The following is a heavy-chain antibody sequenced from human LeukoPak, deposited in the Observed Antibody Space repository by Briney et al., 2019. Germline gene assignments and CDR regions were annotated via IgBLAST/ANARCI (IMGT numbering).Heavy chain of an antibody. D-gene: IGHD1-1*01. V-gene: IGHV3-7*01. Sequence: PGGSLRLFCAASGFSFSTSWMTWVRQAPGKGLEWVANIRRDGGEIYYMDSVKGRFAISRDNAKNSLYLQMNSLRVEDTAVYYCVRDGDDWNDFDHWGQGTLVTVSS. CDR1: GFSFSTSW. J-gene: IGHJ4*02. CDR3: VRDGDDWNDFDH. CDR2: IRRDGGEI.